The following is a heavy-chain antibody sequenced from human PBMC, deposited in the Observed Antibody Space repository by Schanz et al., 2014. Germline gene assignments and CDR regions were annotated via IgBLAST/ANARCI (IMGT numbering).Heavy chain of an antibody. V-gene: IGHV1-18*01. CDR3: ARDRVYRFLKGENRFYFDY. D-gene: IGHD3-3*01. CDR1: GYTFTNYV. J-gene: IGHJ4*02. Sequence: QVQLVQSGAELKMPGATVKVSCETSGYTFTNYVVSWVRQAPGQGLEWVAWISPYNGNTAYAQNLKGRVRMTTDTSTATAYMELRSLTSDDTAVYYCARDRVYRFLKGENRFYFDYWGQGTLVIVSS. CDR2: ISPYNGNT.